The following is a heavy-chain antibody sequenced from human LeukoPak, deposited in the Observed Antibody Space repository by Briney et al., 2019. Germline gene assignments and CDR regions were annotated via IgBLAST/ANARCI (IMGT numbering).Heavy chain of an antibody. CDR1: GGSFSGYY. D-gene: IGHD2-15*01. J-gene: IGHJ4*02. Sequence: ETLSLTRAVYGGSFSGYYWSWIRQPPGKGLEWIGEINHSGSTNYNPSLKSRVTISVDTSKNQFSLKLSSVTAADTAVYYCARRKVLYCSGGSCYRRSGFDYWGQGTLVTVSS. CDR2: INHSGST. CDR3: ARRKVLYCSGGSCYRRSGFDY. V-gene: IGHV4-34*01.